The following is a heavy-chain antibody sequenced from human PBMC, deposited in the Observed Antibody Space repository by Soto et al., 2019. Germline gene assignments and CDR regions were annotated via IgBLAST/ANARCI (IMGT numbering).Heavy chain of an antibody. D-gene: IGHD4-17*01. CDR3: ARHVEDFGDSFTGY. V-gene: IGHV3-23*01. CDR2: INNSGQRT. CDR1: GFTFSSYA. Sequence: EEDLLESGGGLVQPGGSLRLSCAASGFTFSSYAMSWVRQAPGKGLEWVSVINNSGQRTFYADSVKGRFTISRDNSQNTLYLQMTSLRAEDTALYYCARHVEDFGDSFTGYWGQGTLVTVSS. J-gene: IGHJ4*02.